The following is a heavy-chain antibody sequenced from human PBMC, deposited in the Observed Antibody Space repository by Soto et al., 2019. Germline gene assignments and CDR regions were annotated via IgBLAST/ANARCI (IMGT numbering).Heavy chain of an antibody. J-gene: IGHJ4*02. D-gene: IGHD3-3*02. V-gene: IGHV4-39*01. CDR2: IYYSGST. Sequence: SETLSLTCTVSGGSISSSSYYWGWIRQPPGKGLEWIGSIYYSGSTYYNPSLKSRVTISVDTSKNQFSLKLSSVTAADTAVYYCARQADYSIEPHYFDYWGQGTLVTVPQ. CDR3: ARQADYSIEPHYFDY. CDR1: GGSISSSSYY.